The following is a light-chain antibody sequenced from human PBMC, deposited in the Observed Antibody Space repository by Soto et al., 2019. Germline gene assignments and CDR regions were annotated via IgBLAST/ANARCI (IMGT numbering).Light chain of an antibody. CDR1: QGVSGY. J-gene: IGKJ2*01. V-gene: IGKV1-39*01. Sequence: DIQMTQSPSSLSASVGDRVTITCRASQGVSGYLHWYQVKPGKAPKLLIYNAASLQSGVPSRFSGSGYGTAFSLTISSLPPEDFGTYYCQQTYSTPPYTFGQGTKLEI. CDR2: NAA. CDR3: QQTYSTPPYT.